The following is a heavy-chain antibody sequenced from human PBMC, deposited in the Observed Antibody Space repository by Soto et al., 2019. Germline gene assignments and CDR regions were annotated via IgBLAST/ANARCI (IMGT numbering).Heavy chain of an antibody. D-gene: IGHD2-2*01. V-gene: IGHV6-1*01. CDR2: TYYRSKWYN. J-gene: IGHJ3*02. CDR1: GDSVSSDSAA. CDR3: ARDCDCISTSCYAGRAFDI. Sequence: SQTLSLTCAMSGDSVSSDSAAWNWIRQSPSRGLEWLGRTYYRSKWYNDYAVSVKSRITINPDTSKNQFSLQLNSVTPEDTAVYYCARDCDCISTSCYAGRAFDIWGQGTMVTVSS.